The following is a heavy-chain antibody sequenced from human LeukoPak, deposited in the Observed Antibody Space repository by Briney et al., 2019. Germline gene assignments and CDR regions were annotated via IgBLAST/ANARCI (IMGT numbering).Heavy chain of an antibody. V-gene: IGHV1-46*01. CDR2: INPSGGST. J-gene: IGHJ4*02. Sequence: GASVKVSCKASGYTFTSYYMHWVRQAPGQGLEWMGIINPSGGSTSYAQKFQGRVTMTRDTSTSTVYMELSSLRSEDTAVYYCATTLEMATKVRSYYFDYWGQGTLVTVSS. CDR1: GYTFTSYY. D-gene: IGHD5-24*01. CDR3: ATTLEMATKVRSYYFDY.